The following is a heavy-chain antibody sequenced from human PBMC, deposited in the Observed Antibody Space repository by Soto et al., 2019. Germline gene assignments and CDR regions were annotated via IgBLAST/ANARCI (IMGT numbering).Heavy chain of an antibody. D-gene: IGHD5-12*01. Sequence: QVQLVQSGAEVKKPGASVKVSCKASGYTFIGYYIHWVRQAPGQGLEWMGWINPNSGGTNYAQKFQGRVTVTRDTSSITAYMELSRLRSDDTAVYYCSGVTGDWLRLPLGYWGQGTLVTVSS. V-gene: IGHV1-2*02. CDR1: GYTFIGYY. CDR3: SGVTGDWLRLPLGY. CDR2: INPNSGGT. J-gene: IGHJ4*02.